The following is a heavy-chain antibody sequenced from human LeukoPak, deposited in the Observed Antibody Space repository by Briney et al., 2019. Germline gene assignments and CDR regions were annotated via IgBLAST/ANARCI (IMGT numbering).Heavy chain of an antibody. Sequence: GGSLRLSCVASGFTFSNYWLTWVRQAPGKGLEWVANINQDGSAKYYVGSVKGRFTISRDNSKNTLYLQMNSLRAEDTAVYHCAKDQSGIKWGQGTLVTVSS. J-gene: IGHJ4*02. CDR2: INQDGSAK. CDR3: AKDQSGIK. CDR1: GFTFSNYW. V-gene: IGHV3-7*03. D-gene: IGHD1-14*01.